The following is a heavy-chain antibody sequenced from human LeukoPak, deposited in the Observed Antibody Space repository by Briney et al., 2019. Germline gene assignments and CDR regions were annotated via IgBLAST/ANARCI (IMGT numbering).Heavy chain of an antibody. J-gene: IGHJ4*02. V-gene: IGHV4-34*01. D-gene: IGHD3-16*01. CDR1: GGSFSGYY. CDR3: ARAGGLRWPLRRAYYFDY. Sequence: PSETLSLTCAVYGGSFSGYYWSWIRQPPGRGLEWIGEINHSGSTNYNPSLKSRVTISVDTSKNQFSLKLSSVTAADTAVYYCARAGGLRWPLRRAYYFDYWGQGTLVTGSS. CDR2: INHSGST.